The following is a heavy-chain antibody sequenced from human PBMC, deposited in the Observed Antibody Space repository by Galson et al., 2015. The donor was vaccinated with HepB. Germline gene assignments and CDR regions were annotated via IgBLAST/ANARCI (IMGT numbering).Heavy chain of an antibody. D-gene: IGHD7-27*01. CDR2: TYYRSKWYN. CDR1: GDSVSSNSAA. CDR3: ARSQLGNLDY. J-gene: IGHJ4*02. V-gene: IGHV6-1*01. Sequence: CAISGDSVSSNSAAWNRIRQSPLRGLEWLGRTYYRSKWYNDYAVSVKSRITINPDTSKNQFSLQLNSVTPEDTAVYYCARSQLGNLDYWGRGTLVTVSS.